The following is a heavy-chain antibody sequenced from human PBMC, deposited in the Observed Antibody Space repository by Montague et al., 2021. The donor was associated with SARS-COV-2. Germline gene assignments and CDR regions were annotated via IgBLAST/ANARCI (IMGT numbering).Heavy chain of an antibody. CDR3: ARGHLSVSMIVVVFTSASYYFDY. Sequence: LSLTCAVYGGSFGDDHWSWIRQPPGKGLEWIGDIKQSGSTNYNPSLKSRGTISVDTSKNQFSLKLTSVTAADTAVYFCARGHLSVSMIVVVFTSASYYFDYWGQGAQVTVSS. CDR2: IKQSGST. V-gene: IGHV4-34*01. J-gene: IGHJ4*02. CDR1: GGSFGDDH. D-gene: IGHD3-22*01.